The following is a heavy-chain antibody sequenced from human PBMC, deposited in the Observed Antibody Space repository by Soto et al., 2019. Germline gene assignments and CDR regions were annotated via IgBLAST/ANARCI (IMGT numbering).Heavy chain of an antibody. Sequence: GGSLRLSCAASGFTFSSYGMHWVGQAPGKGLEWVAVISYDGSNKYYADSVKGRFTISRDNSKNTLYLQMNSLRAEDTAVYYCHAAPRYYDFWSGSYLDYWGQGTLVTVSS. J-gene: IGHJ4*02. D-gene: IGHD3-3*01. CDR2: ISYDGSNK. V-gene: IGHV3-30*03. CDR3: HAAPRYYDFWSGSYLDY. CDR1: GFTFSSYG.